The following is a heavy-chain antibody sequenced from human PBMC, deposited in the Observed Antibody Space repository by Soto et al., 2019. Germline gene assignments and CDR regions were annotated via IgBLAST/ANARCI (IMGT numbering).Heavy chain of an antibody. Sequence: ASVKVSCKASGGTFSSYAISWVRQAPGQGLEWMGGIIPIFGTANYAQKFQGRVTITADESTSTAYVELSSLRSEDTAVYYCAREGTAMVYNWFDPWGQGTLVTVSS. D-gene: IGHD5-18*01. V-gene: IGHV1-69*13. CDR3: AREGTAMVYNWFDP. J-gene: IGHJ5*02. CDR1: GGTFSSYA. CDR2: IIPIFGTA.